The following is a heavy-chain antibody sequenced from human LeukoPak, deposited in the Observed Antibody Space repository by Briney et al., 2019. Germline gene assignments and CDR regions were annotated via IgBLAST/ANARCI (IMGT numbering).Heavy chain of an antibody. V-gene: IGHV3-7*01. CDR3: ARSNPSRNALDL. Sequence: GGSLRLSCAASGFNLNSYLMSWVRQAPGRGLEWVANIKKDGSEENYLDSVKGRFTVSRDNAKNSLYLQMNSLRGEDTAIYYCARSNPSRNALDLWGQGTMVTISS. CDR2: IKKDGSEE. J-gene: IGHJ3*01. D-gene: IGHD4-11*01. CDR1: GFNLNSYL.